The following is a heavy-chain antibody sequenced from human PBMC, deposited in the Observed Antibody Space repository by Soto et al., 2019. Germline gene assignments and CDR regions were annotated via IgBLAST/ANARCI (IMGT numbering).Heavy chain of an antibody. V-gene: IGHV3-23*01. Sequence: EVQLLESGGGLVQPGGSLRLSCAASGFTFSSYAMSWVRQAPGKGLEWVSAISGSGGSTYYADSVKGRFTISRDNSKNTLYLKMNSLRAEDTAVYYCAKDRGVGYSSGWPGSNNYYYYGMDVWGQGTTVTVSS. CDR3: AKDRGVGYSSGWPGSNNYYYYGMDV. CDR1: GFTFSSYA. CDR2: ISGSGGST. D-gene: IGHD6-19*01. J-gene: IGHJ6*02.